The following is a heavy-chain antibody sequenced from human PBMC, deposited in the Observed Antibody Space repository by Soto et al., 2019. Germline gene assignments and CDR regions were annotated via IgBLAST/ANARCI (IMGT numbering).Heavy chain of an antibody. Sequence: QVQLQQWGPGLLKPSETLSLTCAVYGGSFSGYYWSWIRQPPGKGLEWIGEINHSGSTNYNPSLKSRVTISVDTSKNQFSLKLTSVTAADTALYYCARGIWNIRFDQWGQGTLVTVSS. CDR2: INHSGST. D-gene: IGHD1-1*01. J-gene: IGHJ4*02. CDR1: GGSFSGYY. CDR3: ARGIWNIRFDQ. V-gene: IGHV4-34*01.